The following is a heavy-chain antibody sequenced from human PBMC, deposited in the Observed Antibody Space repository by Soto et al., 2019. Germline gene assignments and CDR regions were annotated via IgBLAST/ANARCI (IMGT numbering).Heavy chain of an antibody. CDR3: ARCMGFDGSGYAFFDS. J-gene: IGHJ4*02. V-gene: IGHV3-21*01. CDR2: VSSSSSYI. CDR1: GFTFSGHT. Sequence: EVQLVESGGGLVKPGGSLRLSCAASGFTFSGHTINWVRQAPGKGLEWVSSVSSSSSYIYYADSVKGRFTVSRDNAEKSLSLQMNSLRAEETAMYYCARCMGFDGSGYAFFDSWGQGTLVTVSS. D-gene: IGHD3-10*01.